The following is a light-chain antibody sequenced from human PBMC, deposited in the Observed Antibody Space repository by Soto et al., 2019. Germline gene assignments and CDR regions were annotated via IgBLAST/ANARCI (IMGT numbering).Light chain of an antibody. CDR2: GAS. Sequence: EIVLTQSPGTLSLSPGERATLSCRASQSVSSSYLAWYQQKPGQAPRLLIYGASSRATGIPDRFSGSGSGTDFTLTISRLEPEDFAVYYCQQYDSSPPYTFGQWTKLEIK. V-gene: IGKV3-20*01. CDR3: QQYDSSPPYT. J-gene: IGKJ2*01. CDR1: QSVSSSY.